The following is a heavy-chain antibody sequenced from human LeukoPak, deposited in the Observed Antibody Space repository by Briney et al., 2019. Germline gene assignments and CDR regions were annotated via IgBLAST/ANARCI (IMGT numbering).Heavy chain of an antibody. D-gene: IGHD2-2*01. CDR2: INPSGGST. Sequence: ASVKVSCKASGYTFTSYYMHWVRQAPGQGLEWMGIINPSGGSTSYAQKFQGRVTMTRDMSTSTVYMELSSLRSEDTAVYYCARGGNNIVEVRAALYNCDYWGQGTLVTVSS. CDR1: GYTFTSYY. V-gene: IGHV1-46*01. J-gene: IGHJ4*02. CDR3: ARGGNNIVEVRAALYNCDY.